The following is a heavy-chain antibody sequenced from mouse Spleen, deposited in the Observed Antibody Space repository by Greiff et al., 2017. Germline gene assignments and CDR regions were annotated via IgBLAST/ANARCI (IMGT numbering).Heavy chain of an antibody. V-gene: IGHV3-6*01. CDR2: ISYDGSN. CDR1: GYSITSGYY. CDR3: AREGYGSSSAMDY. D-gene: IGHD1-1*01. J-gene: IGHJ4*01. Sequence: DVKLQESGPGLVKPSQSLSLTCSVTGYSITSGYYWNWIRQFPGNKLEWMGYISYDGSNNYNPSLKNRISITRDTSKNQFFLKLNSVTTEDTATYYCAREGYGSSSAMDYWGQGTSVTVSS.